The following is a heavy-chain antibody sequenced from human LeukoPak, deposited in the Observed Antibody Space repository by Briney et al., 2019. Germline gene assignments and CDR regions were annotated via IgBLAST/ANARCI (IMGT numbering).Heavy chain of an antibody. J-gene: IGHJ5*02. Sequence: SETLSLTCTISGDSIDDSYWSWIRQPPGKGLEWIGSIYHSGSTYYNPSLKSRVTISVDTSKNQFSLKLSSVTAADTAVYYCAREYQHLGSGSYSWFDPWGQGTLVTVSS. CDR3: AREYQHLGSGSYSWFDP. V-gene: IGHV4-38-2*02. CDR1: GDSIDDSY. CDR2: IYHSGST. D-gene: IGHD3-10*01.